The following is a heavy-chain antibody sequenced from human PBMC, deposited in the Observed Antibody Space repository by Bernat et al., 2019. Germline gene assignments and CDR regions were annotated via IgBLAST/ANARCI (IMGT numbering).Heavy chain of an antibody. V-gene: IGHV3-53*01. CDR2: IHAGGST. CDR1: GFTVSSNY. CDR3: VRQYSDGWYAGY. Sequence: EVQLEESGGGLIQPGGSLRLSCAVSGFTVSSNYMSWVRQAPGKGLEWVSVIHAGGSTYYADSVKGRFTISRDNSKNTLYLQMNSLRVEDTAVYYCVRQYSDGWYAGYWGPGTLVTVSS. D-gene: IGHD6-19*01. J-gene: IGHJ4*02.